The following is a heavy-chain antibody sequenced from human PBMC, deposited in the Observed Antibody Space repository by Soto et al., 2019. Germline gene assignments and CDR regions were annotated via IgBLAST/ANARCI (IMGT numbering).Heavy chain of an antibody. Sequence: QVQLQESGPGLVKPSQTLSLTCTVSGGSISSGADFWTWIRQPPGKGLEWIGYIYYSGSTYYNPSLKSRLTMSVDTSKNQFPLKLSSVTAAYTAVYYCARDRAKWKDYYYYGMDVWGQGTTVTVSS. CDR2: IYYSGST. D-gene: IGHD1-20*01. CDR3: ARDRAKWKDYYYYGMDV. V-gene: IGHV4-30-4*01. CDR1: GGSISSGADF. J-gene: IGHJ6*02.